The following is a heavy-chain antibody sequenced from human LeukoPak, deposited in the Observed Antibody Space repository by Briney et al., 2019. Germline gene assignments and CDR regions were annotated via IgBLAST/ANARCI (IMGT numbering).Heavy chain of an antibody. Sequence: ASVEVSCMASGYTFTSYGISWVRQAPGQGLEWMGWINPNSGGTNYAQTFQGRVTMTRDTSISTAYMELSRLRSDGTAVYYCARELYDSSGYFDYWGQGTLVTVSS. J-gene: IGHJ4*02. CDR1: GYTFTSYG. D-gene: IGHD3-22*01. V-gene: IGHV1-2*02. CDR2: INPNSGGT. CDR3: ARELYDSSGYFDY.